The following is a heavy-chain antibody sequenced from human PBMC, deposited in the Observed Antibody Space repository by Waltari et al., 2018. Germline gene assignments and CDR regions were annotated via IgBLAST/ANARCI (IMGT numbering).Heavy chain of an antibody. V-gene: IGHV4-39*01. CDR1: GGSISSNNYY. Sequence: QLQLQESGPGLVKPSETLSLPCTVSGGSISSNNYYWRCLRQSPGKGLEWIGSIYYSGTTYYNPSLQSRATISVDTSKNQFSLKLTSVIAADTAMYYCARQGDSYGFFDSWGLGTLVTISS. D-gene: IGHD5-18*01. CDR3: ARQGDSYGFFDS. CDR2: IYYSGTT. J-gene: IGHJ4*02.